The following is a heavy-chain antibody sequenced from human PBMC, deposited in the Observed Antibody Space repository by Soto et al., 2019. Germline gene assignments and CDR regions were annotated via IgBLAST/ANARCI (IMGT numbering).Heavy chain of an antibody. Sequence: QVQLVQSGAEVKKPGSSVKVSCKASGGTFSSYAISWVRQAPGQGLEWMGGIIPIFGTANYAQKLQGRVTITADESTSTAYMELSSLRSEDTAVYYCARGDIVVVPAAILGYYYYYGMDVWGQGTTVTVSS. D-gene: IGHD2-2*02. V-gene: IGHV1-69*01. J-gene: IGHJ6*02. CDR2: IIPIFGTA. CDR1: GGTFSSYA. CDR3: ARGDIVVVPAAILGYYYYYGMDV.